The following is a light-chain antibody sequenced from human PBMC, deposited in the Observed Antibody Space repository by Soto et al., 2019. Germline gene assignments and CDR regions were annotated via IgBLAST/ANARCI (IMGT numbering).Light chain of an antibody. Sequence: QSVLTQPASVSGSPGQSITISCTGTSSDVGSYNLVSWCQQHPGKAPKLMIYEVSKRPSGVSNRFSGSKSGNTASLTIFGLQAEDEADYYCCSYAGSSTQGFGTGTKVTVL. V-gene: IGLV2-23*02. J-gene: IGLJ1*01. CDR3: CSYAGSSTQG. CDR1: SSDVGSYNL. CDR2: EVS.